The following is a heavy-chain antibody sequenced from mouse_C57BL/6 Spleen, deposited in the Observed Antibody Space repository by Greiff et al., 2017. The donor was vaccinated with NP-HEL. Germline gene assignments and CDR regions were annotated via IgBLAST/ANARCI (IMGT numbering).Heavy chain of an antibody. CDR2: IYPGSGST. V-gene: IGHV1-55*01. D-gene: IGHD1-1*01. J-gene: IGHJ2*01. CDR3: ARVDYYGYYFDY. CDR1: GYTFTSYW. Sequence: VQLQQPGAELVKPGASVKMSCKASGYTFTSYWITWVKQRPGQGLEWIGDIYPGSGSTNYNEKFKSKATLTVDTSSSPAYMQLSSLTSEDSAVYYCARVDYYGYYFDYWGQGTTLTVSS.